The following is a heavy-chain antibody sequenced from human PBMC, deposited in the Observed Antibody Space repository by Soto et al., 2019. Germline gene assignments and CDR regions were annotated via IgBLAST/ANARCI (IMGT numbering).Heavy chain of an antibody. CDR3: LRGNSGYGNFDY. V-gene: IGHV3-74*01. CDR1: GFTFSSYW. J-gene: IGHJ4*02. CDR2: IKGDGSET. Sequence: LRLSCAASGFTFSSYWMHWVRQAPGKGLVWVSRIKGDGSETNYADSVKGRFAISRDNAKNTLYLQLNSLRAEDTAVYYCLRGNSGYGNFDYWGQGTRVTVSS. D-gene: IGHD5-12*01.